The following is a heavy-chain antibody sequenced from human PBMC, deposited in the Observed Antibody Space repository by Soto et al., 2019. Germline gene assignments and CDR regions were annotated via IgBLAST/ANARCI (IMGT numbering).Heavy chain of an antibody. CDR2: ISSSSSYT. J-gene: IGHJ5*02. CDR3: ARAGYSSSWYNWFDP. Sequence: GGSLRLSCAASGFTFSDYYMSWIRQAPGKGLEWVSYISSSSSYTNYADSVKGRFTISRDNAKNSLYLQMNSLRAEDTAVYYCARAGYSSSWYNWFDPWGQGTLVTVSS. D-gene: IGHD6-13*01. V-gene: IGHV3-11*06. CDR1: GFTFSDYY.